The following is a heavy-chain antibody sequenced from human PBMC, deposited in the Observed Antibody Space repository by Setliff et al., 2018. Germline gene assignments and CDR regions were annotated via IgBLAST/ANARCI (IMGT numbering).Heavy chain of an antibody. CDR2: IYYSGST. V-gene: IGHV4-59*11. Sequence: PSETLSLTCTVSGGSICSHYWSWIRQPPGKGLEWIGYIYYSGSTNYNPSLKSRVTISVDTSKNQFSLKLSSVTAADTAVYYCSRRETYYNFWSGYYAYWGQGTLVTVSS. CDR1: GGSICSHY. CDR3: SRRETYYNFWSGYYAY. J-gene: IGHJ4*02. D-gene: IGHD3-3*01.